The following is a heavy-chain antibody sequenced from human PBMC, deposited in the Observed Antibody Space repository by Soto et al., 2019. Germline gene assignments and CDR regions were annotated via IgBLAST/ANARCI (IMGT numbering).Heavy chain of an antibody. D-gene: IGHD2-15*01. CDR3: AKDRRRYCSGGSCYTYYFDY. J-gene: IGHJ4*02. CDR1: GFTFSSYG. CDR2: ISYDGSNK. V-gene: IGHV3-30*18. Sequence: QVQLVESGGGVVQPGRSLRLSCAASGFTFSSYGMHWVRQAPGKGLEWVAVISYDGSNKYYADSVKGRFTISRDNSKNTLYLQMNSLRAEDTAVYYCAKDRRRYCSGGSCYTYYFDYWGQGTLVTVSS.